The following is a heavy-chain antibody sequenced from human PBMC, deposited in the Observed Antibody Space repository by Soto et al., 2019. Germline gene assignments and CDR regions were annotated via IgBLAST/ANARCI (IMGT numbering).Heavy chain of an antibody. J-gene: IGHJ4*02. V-gene: IGHV4-30-2*01. CDR3: ARAGGLGAVDVDY. CDR2: IYHSGST. Sequence: QLQLQESGSGLVKPSQTLSLTCAVSGGSISSGGYSWSWIRQPPGKGLEWIGYIYHSGSTYYNPSLKSRVTISVDRSKKQFSLKLSSVTAADTAVYYCARAGGLGAVDVDYWGQGTLVTVSS. CDR1: GGSISSGGYS. D-gene: IGHD6-19*01.